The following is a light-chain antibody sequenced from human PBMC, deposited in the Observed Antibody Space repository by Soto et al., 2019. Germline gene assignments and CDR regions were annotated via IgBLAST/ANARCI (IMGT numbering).Light chain of an antibody. V-gene: IGKV3-15*01. Sequence: MTLSVGTVSLSPRERASLSCMSSQSVSSYLAWYQQLPGQAPRLLIYGASTRATGIPARFSGSGSGTEFTLTIFFLQSEDFTLYYCPLYTIWPRTSGQ. J-gene: IGKJ5*01. CDR2: GAS. CDR3: PLYTIWPRT. CDR1: QSVSSY.